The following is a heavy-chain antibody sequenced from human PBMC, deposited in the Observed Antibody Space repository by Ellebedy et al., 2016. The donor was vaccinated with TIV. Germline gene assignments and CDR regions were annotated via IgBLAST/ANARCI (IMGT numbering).Heavy chain of an antibody. CDR1: GGTFTNHA. CDR3: AGLGRFGESMPPYYYFPMDV. D-gene: IGHD3-10*01. V-gene: IGHV1-69*13. Sequence: ASVKVSCKASGGTFTNHAISWVRLAPGQGPEWMGGIIATVGSADYAQSFQGRLTITADESTSIAHRELSSLRSEDTAVYYCAGLGRFGESMPPYYYFPMDVWGQGTTVTVSS. J-gene: IGHJ6*02. CDR2: IIATVGSA.